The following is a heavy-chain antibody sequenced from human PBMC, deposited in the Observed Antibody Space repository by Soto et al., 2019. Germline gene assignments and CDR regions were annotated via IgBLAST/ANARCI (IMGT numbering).Heavy chain of an antibody. V-gene: IGHV3-21*01. J-gene: IGHJ4*02. CDR3: ARASHSSSWWARDPFDY. CDR1: GFTFSSYS. D-gene: IGHD6-13*01. CDR2: ISSSSSYI. Sequence: GGSLRLSCAASGFTFSSYSMNWVRQAPGKGLEWVSSISSSSSYIYYADSVKGRFTISRDNAKNSLYLQMNSLRAEDTAVYYCARASHSSSWWARDPFDYWGQGTLVTVSS.